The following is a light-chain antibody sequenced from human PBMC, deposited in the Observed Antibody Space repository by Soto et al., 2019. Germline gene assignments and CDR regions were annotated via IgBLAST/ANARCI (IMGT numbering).Light chain of an antibody. Sequence: EIVMTQSPATLSVSKGERATLSCRASQSIRNNLIWYQQKSGQAPRLLIYGASTRATGIPARFSGSGSGTEFTLTISSLQSEDFAVYYCQQYDNWPPYTFGQGTKVDIK. V-gene: IGKV3-15*01. CDR3: QQYDNWPPYT. CDR2: GAS. CDR1: QSIRNN. J-gene: IGKJ2*01.